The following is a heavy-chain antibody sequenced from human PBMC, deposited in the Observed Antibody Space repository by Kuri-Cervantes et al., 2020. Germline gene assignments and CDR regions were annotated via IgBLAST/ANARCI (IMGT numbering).Heavy chain of an antibody. Sequence: GESLKISCAASGFTFSSYGMHWVRQAPGKGLEWVAVISYDGSNKYYADSVKGRFTISRDNAKNSLYLQMNSPRAEDTAVYYCARGYSGWSFDIWGQGTMVTVSS. J-gene: IGHJ3*02. CDR1: GFTFSSYG. CDR2: ISYDGSNK. V-gene: IGHV3-30*03. CDR3: ARGYSGWSFDI. D-gene: IGHD6-19*01.